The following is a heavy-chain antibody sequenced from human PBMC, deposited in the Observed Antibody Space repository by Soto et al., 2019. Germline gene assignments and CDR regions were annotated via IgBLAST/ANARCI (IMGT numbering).Heavy chain of an antibody. D-gene: IGHD5-18*01. CDR3: ARAFRGYSYGYSDALDF. CDR1: GYTLTSYY. J-gene: IGHJ3*01. V-gene: IGHV1-46*01. CDR2: INPSGGST. Sequence: ASVKVSCKASGYTLTSYYMHWVRQAPGQGLEWMGIINPSGGSTSYAQKFQGRVTMTRDTSTSTVYMELSSLRSDDTAVYYCARAFRGYSYGYSDALDFWGQGSLVTVSS.